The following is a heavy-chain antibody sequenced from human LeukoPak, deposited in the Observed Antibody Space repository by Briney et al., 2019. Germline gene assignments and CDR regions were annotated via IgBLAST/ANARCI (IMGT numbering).Heavy chain of an antibody. CDR3: ARDEHQGDSYGKFDY. V-gene: IGHV3-74*01. J-gene: IGHJ4*02. CDR1: GFTFSNYW. CDR2: INTDGRIT. D-gene: IGHD5-18*01. Sequence: GGSLRLSCAASGFTFSNYWMHWVRQVPGKGLVWVSCINTDGRITSYADSVKGRFTISRDNSKNTLYLQMNSLRAEDTAVYYCARDEHQGDSYGKFDYWGQGTLVTVSS.